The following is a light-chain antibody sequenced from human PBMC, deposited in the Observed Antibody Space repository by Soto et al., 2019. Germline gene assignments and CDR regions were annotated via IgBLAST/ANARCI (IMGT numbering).Light chain of an antibody. CDR3: QQYKDWPTT. CDR1: QSISSP. Sequence: DIVMTQSPVTLSVSPGEGANLSCRASQSISSPAAWYQQKPGQAPRLLIYGAYTRATGIPARFSGSGSGTEFTLTISSLQSEDFAVYYCQQYKDWPTTFGQGTKVDIK. J-gene: IGKJ1*01. V-gene: IGKV3-15*01. CDR2: GAY.